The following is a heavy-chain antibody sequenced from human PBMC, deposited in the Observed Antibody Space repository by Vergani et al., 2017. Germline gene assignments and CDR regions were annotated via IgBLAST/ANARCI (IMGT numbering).Heavy chain of an antibody. Sequence: QLQLQESGPGLVKPSETLSLTCSVSGASIDRSKNYWGWIRQPPGKGLEWIGSVIYSGNTNYDPSLKSRVTISIDTSKNQFSLKLNSVTAADTAVYYCARGRGDYVYWFDPWGQGTLVTVSS. CDR2: VIYSGNT. CDR3: ARGRGDYVYWFDP. J-gene: IGHJ5*02. D-gene: IGHD4-17*01. CDR1: GASIDRSKNY. V-gene: IGHV4-39*01.